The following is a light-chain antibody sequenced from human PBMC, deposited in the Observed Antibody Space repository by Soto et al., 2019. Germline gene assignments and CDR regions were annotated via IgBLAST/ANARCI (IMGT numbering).Light chain of an antibody. CDR3: QQAKSFPFT. V-gene: IGKV1-12*02. J-gene: IGKJ4*01. Sequence: DIQMTQTPSSLAASGGDRVTINWLASQGVSAWVAWYQQKQGKAPKLLIYGASSLQSGVPSRFSGSGSGTDFTLTISSLQREDFATYFCQQAKSFPFTFGGGTKVEI. CDR2: GAS. CDR1: QGVSAW.